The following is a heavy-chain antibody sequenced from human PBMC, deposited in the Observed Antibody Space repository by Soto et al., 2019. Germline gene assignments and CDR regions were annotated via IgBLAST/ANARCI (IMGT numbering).Heavy chain of an antibody. Sequence: QVQLQESGPGLVKPSETLSLTCSVSGDSIRSSTYYWGWIRQPPGKGLEWIGSIHYRGDAYYNPSLKSRVTISEDSSKNQFSLSLNSVTAADTAVYFCATITIIRGVIRGVWNWGQGSLVTVS. J-gene: IGHJ4*02. CDR2: IHYRGDA. D-gene: IGHD3-10*01. CDR1: GDSIRSSTYY. V-gene: IGHV4-39*01. CDR3: ATITIIRGVIRGVWN.